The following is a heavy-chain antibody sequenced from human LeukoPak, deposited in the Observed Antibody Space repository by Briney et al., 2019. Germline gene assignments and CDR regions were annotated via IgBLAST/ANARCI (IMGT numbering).Heavy chain of an antibody. V-gene: IGHV4-34*01. CDR3: AREGGFYRPLDY. Sequence: PSETLSLTCAVYGGAFSGYYWSWIRQPPEKGLEWIGENNHSGSSNYNPSLKSRVTISVDTSKNQVSLKLTSVTAADTAVYYCAREGGFYRPLDYSGQGTLVTVSS. CDR1: GGAFSGYY. J-gene: IGHJ4*02. D-gene: IGHD6-25*01. CDR2: NNHSGSS.